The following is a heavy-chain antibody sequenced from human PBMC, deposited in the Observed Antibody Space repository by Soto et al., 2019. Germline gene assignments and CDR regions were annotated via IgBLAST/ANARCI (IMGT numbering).Heavy chain of an antibody. Sequence: PVGSLRLSCAASGFTFSSYSMNWVRQAPGKGLEWVSYISSSSSTIYYADSVKGRFTISRDNAKNSLYLQMNSLRDEDTAVYYCARDRWGTVTTDYYYYGMDVWGQGTTVTVSS. CDR3: ARDRWGTVTTDYYYYGMDV. V-gene: IGHV3-48*02. CDR1: GFTFSSYS. CDR2: ISSSSSTI. J-gene: IGHJ6*02. D-gene: IGHD4-17*01.